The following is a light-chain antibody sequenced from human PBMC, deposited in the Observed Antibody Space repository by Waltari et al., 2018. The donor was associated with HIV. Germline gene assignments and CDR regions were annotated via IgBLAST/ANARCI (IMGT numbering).Light chain of an antibody. V-gene: IGLV1-51*01. CDR3: GTWDSSLSAGKV. CDR2: DNN. J-gene: IGLJ3*02. CDR1: SSNLGNNY. Sequence: QSVLTQPPPVSAAPGQKVTISCPGSSSNLGNNYVSGYPQLPGTAPKLLIYDNNKRPSGIPDRFSGSKSGTSATLGITGLQTGDEADYYCGTWDSSLSAGKVFGGGTKLTVL.